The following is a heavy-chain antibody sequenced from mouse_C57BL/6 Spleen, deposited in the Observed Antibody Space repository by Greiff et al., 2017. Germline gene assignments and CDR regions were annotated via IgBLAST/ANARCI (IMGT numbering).Heavy chain of an antibody. V-gene: IGHV1-64*01. D-gene: IGHD1-1*01. Sequence: QVQLQQPGAELVKPGASVKLSCKASGYTFTSYWMHWVKQRPGQGLEWIGMIHPNSGSTNYNEKFKSKATLTVDKSSSTAYMQLSSLPSEDSAVYYCARRSNYYGSPDYCDYWGQGTTLTVSS. CDR2: IHPNSGST. CDR1: GYTFTSYW. J-gene: IGHJ2*01. CDR3: ARRSNYYGSPDYCDY.